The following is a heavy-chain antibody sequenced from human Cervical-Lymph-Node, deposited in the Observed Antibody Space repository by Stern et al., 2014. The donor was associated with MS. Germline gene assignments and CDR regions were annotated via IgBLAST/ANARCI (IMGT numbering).Heavy chain of an antibody. Sequence: VQLVESGGGVVQPGRSLRLSCAASGFTFSSYTMHWVRQAPGTGLEWVAVISYDGNSKFYADSVNGRFPISRDNSKNTLFLQMNSLRTEDTAVYYCARDGRSVWGQGTLVTVSS. CDR1: GFTFSSYT. V-gene: IGHV3-30-3*01. J-gene: IGHJ4*02. CDR3: ARDGRSV. CDR2: ISYDGNSK.